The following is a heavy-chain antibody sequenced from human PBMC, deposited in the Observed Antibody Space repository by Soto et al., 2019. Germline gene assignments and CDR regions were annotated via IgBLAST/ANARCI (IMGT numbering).Heavy chain of an antibody. CDR3: ARDLGILLWAYSDS. CDR1: GYTFTSYA. J-gene: IGHJ4*02. D-gene: IGHD5-18*01. CDR2: INAGNGNT. V-gene: IGHV1-3*01. Sequence: ASVKVSCKASGYTFTSYAMHWVRQAPGQRLEWMGWINAGNGNTKYSQKFQGRVTITRDTSASTAYMELSSLRSEDTAVYYCARDLGILLWAYSDSWGKGTLATVAS.